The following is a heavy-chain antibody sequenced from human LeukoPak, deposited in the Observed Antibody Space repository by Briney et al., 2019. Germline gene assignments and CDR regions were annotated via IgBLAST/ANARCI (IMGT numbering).Heavy chain of an antibody. D-gene: IGHD5-12*01. CDR1: GGTFSSYA. CDR2: IIPIFGTA. V-gene: IGHV1-69*13. J-gene: IGHJ6*03. CDR3: ARGGYSGYDRYYYYYYMDV. Sequence: GASVKVSCKASGGTFSSYAISWVRQAPGQGLEWMGGIIPIFGTANYAQTFQGSVTITADESTSTAYMERSSLRSEDTAVYYCARGGYSGYDRYYYYYYMDVWGKGTTVTVSS.